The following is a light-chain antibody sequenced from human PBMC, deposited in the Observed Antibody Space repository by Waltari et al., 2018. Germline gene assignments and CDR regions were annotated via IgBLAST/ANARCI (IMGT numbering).Light chain of an antibody. J-gene: IGKJ2*01. CDR1: QSVSSN. CDR3: QQYDNWPPYT. V-gene: IGKV3-15*01. Sequence: ETVMTQSPGILSVSPGERATISCRASQSVSSNLAWYQQKPGQAPRLLIYGASTRATGIPARFSGSGSGTEFTLTISSLQSEDFAVYYCQQYDNWPPYTFGQGTKLEI. CDR2: GAS.